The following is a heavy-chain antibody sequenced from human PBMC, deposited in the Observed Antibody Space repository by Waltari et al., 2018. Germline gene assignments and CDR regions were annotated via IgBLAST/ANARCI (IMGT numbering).Heavy chain of an antibody. CDR2: LHYTGDT. CDR1: DGSINSFT. V-gene: IGHV4-59*01. J-gene: IGHJ4*02. CDR3: GSSGNLGLIDF. Sequence: QVQPLESGPGLVKPSETLSLTCFVGDGSINSFTWAWMRQPPGEGLEWIGSLHYTGDTMYNASLKSRVTSSLDRSKRHLSLKLQSVTAADTALYYCGSSGNLGLIDFWGQGTLVAVSS. D-gene: IGHD1-26*01.